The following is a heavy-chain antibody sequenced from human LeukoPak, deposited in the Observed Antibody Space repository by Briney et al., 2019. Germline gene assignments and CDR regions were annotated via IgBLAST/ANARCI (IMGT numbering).Heavy chain of an antibody. CDR3: ARDWLLGYYYGMDV. CDR1: GFAFSSYA. CDR2: ISYDGSNK. D-gene: IGHD3-9*01. Sequence: PGGSLRLSCAASGFAFSSYAMHWVRQAPGKGLEWVAVISYDGSNKYYADSVKGRFTISRDNSKNTLYLQMNSLRAEDTAVYYCARDWLLGYYYGMDVWGKGTTVTVSS. V-gene: IGHV3-30-3*01. J-gene: IGHJ6*04.